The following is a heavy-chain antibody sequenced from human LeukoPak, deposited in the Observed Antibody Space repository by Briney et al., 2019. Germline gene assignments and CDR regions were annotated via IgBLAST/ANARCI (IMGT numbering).Heavy chain of an antibody. J-gene: IGHJ6*02. CDR2: TYYSGST. CDR1: GGSISSGGYY. V-gene: IGHV4-31*03. Sequence: PSETLSLTCTVSGGSISSGGYYWSWIRQHPGKGLEWIGYTYYSGSTYYNPSLKSRVTISVDTSKNQFSLKLSSVTAADTAVYYCARDRGPTTVTFNYGMDVWGQGTTVTVSS. CDR3: ARDRGPTTVTFNYGMDV. D-gene: IGHD4-17*01.